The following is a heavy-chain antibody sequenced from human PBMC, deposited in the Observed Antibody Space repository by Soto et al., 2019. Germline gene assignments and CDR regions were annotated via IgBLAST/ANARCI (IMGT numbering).Heavy chain of an antibody. D-gene: IGHD5-12*01. J-gene: IGHJ4*02. CDR1: GGSISRGGYY. V-gene: IGHV4-31*03. CDR2: IYYSGST. Sequence: TLSLTCTVSGGSISRGGYYWSWIRQHPGKGLEWIGYIYYSGSTYYNPSLKSRVTISVDTSKNQFSLKLSSVTAADTAVYYCAGAGYSGYDWVYDYGGQGMLVTVSS. CDR3: AGAGYSGYDWVYDY.